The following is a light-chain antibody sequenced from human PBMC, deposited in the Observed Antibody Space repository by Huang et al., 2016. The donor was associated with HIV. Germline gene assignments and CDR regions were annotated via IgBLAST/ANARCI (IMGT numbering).Light chain of an antibody. CDR1: QAIGTY. CDR2: DVS. Sequence: IQLTQSPTSLSASVGDRVTIACRASQAIGTYLNWFQQKPGRAPQLRIADVSSLHTGIPSRFSGSGSGTEFTLTIRGLQFDDFATYFCQQSYSALITFGQGTRLEIK. CDR3: QQSYSALIT. J-gene: IGKJ5*01. V-gene: IGKV1-39*01.